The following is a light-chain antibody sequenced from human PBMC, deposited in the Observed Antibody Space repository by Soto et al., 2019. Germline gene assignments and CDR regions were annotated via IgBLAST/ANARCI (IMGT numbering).Light chain of an antibody. CDR3: QQLNSYPLT. J-gene: IGKJ4*01. Sequence: DIQLTQSPSFLSASVGDRVTITCRASQGISSFLAWYQQKPGQAPKLLIYAASSLQSGVPSRISGSGSGTDFTLTISNLQPEDFATYYCQQLNSYPLTFGGGTKVEIK. V-gene: IGKV1-9*01. CDR1: QGISSF. CDR2: AAS.